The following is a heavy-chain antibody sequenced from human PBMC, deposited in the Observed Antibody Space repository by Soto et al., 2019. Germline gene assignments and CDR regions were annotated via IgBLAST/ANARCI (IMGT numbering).Heavy chain of an antibody. CDR2: ISSSSSTI. CDR3: VRSVIDYYYYYYMDV. Sequence: PGGSLGLSCAASGFTFSSYSMNWVRQAPGKGLEWVSYISSSSSTIYYADSVKGRFTISRDNAKNSLYLQMNSLRAEDTAVYYCVRSVIDYYYYYYMDVWGKGTTVTVSS. V-gene: IGHV3-48*01. D-gene: IGHD3-22*01. J-gene: IGHJ6*03. CDR1: GFTFSSYS.